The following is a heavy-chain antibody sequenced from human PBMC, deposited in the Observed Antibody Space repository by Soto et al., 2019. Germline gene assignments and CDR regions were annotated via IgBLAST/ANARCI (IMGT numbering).Heavy chain of an antibody. D-gene: IGHD2-15*01. V-gene: IGHV3-30*18. J-gene: IGHJ3*02. CDR2: ISYDGSNK. CDR3: AKEGRYCSGGSCDDAFDI. Sequence: GGSLRLSCAASGFTFSSYGMHWVRQAPGKGLEWVAVISYDGSNKYCADSVKGRFTISRDNSKNTLYLQMNSLRAEDTAVYYCAKEGRYCSGGSCDDAFDIWGQGTMVTVSS. CDR1: GFTFSSYG.